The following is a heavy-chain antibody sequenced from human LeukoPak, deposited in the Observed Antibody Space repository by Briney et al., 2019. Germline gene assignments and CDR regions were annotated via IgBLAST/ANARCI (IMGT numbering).Heavy chain of an antibody. CDR1: GGSFSGYY. J-gene: IGHJ3*02. D-gene: IGHD4-23*01. V-gene: IGHV4-34*01. CDR3: ARVSGNSEAGDAFDI. CDR2: INHSGST. Sequence: KPSETLSLTCAVYGGSFSGYYWSWIRQPPGRGLEWIGEINHSGSTSYNPSLKSRVTISVDTSKNQFSLKLNSVTAADTAVYYCARVSGNSEAGDAFDIWGQGTTVTVSS.